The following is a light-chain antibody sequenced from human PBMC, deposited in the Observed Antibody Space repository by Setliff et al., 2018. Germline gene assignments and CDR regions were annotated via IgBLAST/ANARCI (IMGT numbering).Light chain of an antibody. J-gene: IGLJ2*01. Sequence: QSVLTQPAAVSGSPGQSIAISCAGSSSDVGGYNYVSWYQQHPGKAPKLMIYEVTKRPSGVSDRFSGPKSGNTASLTISGLQAEDEADYYCLSYTSKTTHALFAGGTKVTV. CDR2: EVT. V-gene: IGLV2-14*03. CDR1: SSDVGGYNY. CDR3: LSYTSKTTHAL.